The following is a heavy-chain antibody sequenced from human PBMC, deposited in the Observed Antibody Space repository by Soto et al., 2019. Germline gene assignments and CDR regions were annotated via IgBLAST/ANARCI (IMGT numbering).Heavy chain of an antibody. CDR1: GYTFTGHY. V-gene: IGHV1-2*02. Sequence: QVQLVQSGAEVKKPGASVKVSCKASGYTFTGHYMHWVRQAPGQGLEWMGWINSNSVGTNYEQKFQGSVTLTRDTTISTAYMELSRLRSDETAVYYCAREPMVRAAHGFDIWGQGPMVTVSS. CDR2: INSNSVGT. J-gene: IGHJ3*02. D-gene: IGHD3-10*01. CDR3: AREPMVRAAHGFDI.